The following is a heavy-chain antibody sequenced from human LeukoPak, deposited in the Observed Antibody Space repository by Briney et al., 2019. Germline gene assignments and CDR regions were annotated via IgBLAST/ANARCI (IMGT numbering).Heavy chain of an antibody. D-gene: IGHD3-22*01. V-gene: IGHV3-23*01. CDR1: GFTFSSYA. Sequence: GGSLRLSCAASGFTFSSYAMSWVRQAPGKGLEWVSAISGSGGSTYYADSVKGRFTISRDNSKNTPYLQMNSLRAEDTAVYYCAKTSYDSSGYYYFDYWGQGTLVTVSS. J-gene: IGHJ4*02. CDR2: ISGSGGST. CDR3: AKTSYDSSGYYYFDY.